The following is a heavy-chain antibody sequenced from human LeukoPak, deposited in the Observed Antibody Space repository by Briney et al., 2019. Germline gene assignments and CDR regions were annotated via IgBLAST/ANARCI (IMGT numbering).Heavy chain of an antibody. J-gene: IGHJ4*02. CDR1: GFTFSAYW. V-gene: IGHV3-7*01. CDR2: IKEDGSEK. D-gene: IGHD5-12*01. CDR3: ARLTLSANDWCYDY. Sequence: GWSLRLSCAASGFTFSAYWMRWVRQAPGKGLEWVASIKEDGSEKYYVDSVKGRFTISRDNAKNSLYLQMNSLRAEDTAVYYCARLTLSANDWCYDYWGQGTLVTVSS.